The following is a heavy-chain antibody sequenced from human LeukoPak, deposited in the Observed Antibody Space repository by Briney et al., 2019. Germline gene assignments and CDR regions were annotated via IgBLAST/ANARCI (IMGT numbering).Heavy chain of an antibody. V-gene: IGHV1-46*01. CDR2: INPSGGST. CDR1: GYTFTSYY. D-gene: IGHD3-22*01. J-gene: IGHJ4*02. CDR3: ARDWKLSYYYDSSGLPPNY. Sequence: ASVDVSCKASGYTFTSYYMHWVRQAPGQGLEWMGIINPSGGSTSYAQKFQGRVTMTRDTSTSTVYMELSSLRSEDTAVYYCARDWKLSYYYDSSGLPPNYWGQGTLVTVSS.